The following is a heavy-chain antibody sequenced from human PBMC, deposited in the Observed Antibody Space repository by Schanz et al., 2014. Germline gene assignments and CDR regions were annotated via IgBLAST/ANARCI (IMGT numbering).Heavy chain of an antibody. V-gene: IGHV3-72*01. Sequence: VQLVESGGGLVKPGGSLRLSCAASGFTFSDHHMDWVRQAPGKGLEWLGRTRNKANSYTTGYAASVKGRFTISRDESKNSLYLQMNSLKTEDTAVYYCVKDLQRELLRDDHYYGMDVWGQGTLVTVSS. D-gene: IGHD1-26*01. CDR1: GFTFSDHH. CDR2: TRNKANSYTT. CDR3: VKDLQRELLRDDHYYGMDV. J-gene: IGHJ6*02.